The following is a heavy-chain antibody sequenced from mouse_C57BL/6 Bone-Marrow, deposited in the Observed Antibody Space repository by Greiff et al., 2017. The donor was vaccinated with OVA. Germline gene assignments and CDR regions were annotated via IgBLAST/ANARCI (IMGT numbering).Heavy chain of an antibody. CDR3: ARRPYYGSSSAWFAY. Sequence: QVQLKESGAELVKPGASVKISCKASGYAFSSYWMNWVKQRPGKGLEWIGQIYPGDGDTNYNGKFKGKATLTADKSSSTAYMQRSSLTSEDSAVYFCARRPYYGSSSAWFAYWGQGTLVTVSA. D-gene: IGHD1-1*01. J-gene: IGHJ3*01. CDR1: GYAFSSYW. V-gene: IGHV1-80*01. CDR2: IYPGDGDT.